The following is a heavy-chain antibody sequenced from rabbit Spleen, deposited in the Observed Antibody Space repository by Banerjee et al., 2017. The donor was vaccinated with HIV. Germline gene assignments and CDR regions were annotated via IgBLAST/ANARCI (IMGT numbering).Heavy chain of an antibody. CDR2: INAATAKP. V-gene: IGHV1S45*01. CDR1: GFSFGDRDV. Sequence: QEQLVESGGGLVQPEGSLTLTCKASGFSFGDRDVMCWVRQAPGKGLEWIACINAATAKPVYATWAKGRFTISRTSSTTVTLRMTSLTAVDRATYFCARDLLGVIGWNFYLWGPGTLVTVS. CDR3: ARDLLGVIGWNFYL. D-gene: IGHD1-1*01. J-gene: IGHJ4*01.